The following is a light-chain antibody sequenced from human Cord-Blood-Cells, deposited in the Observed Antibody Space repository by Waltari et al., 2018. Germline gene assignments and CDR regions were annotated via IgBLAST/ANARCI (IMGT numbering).Light chain of an antibody. Sequence: DIQMTQSPSSLSASVGARITITCRASQSISSYLNWYQQKPGKAPKLLSYAASSLQSGVPSRFSGSGSGTDFTLTISSLQPEDFATYYCQQSYSTPQTFGQGTKLEIK. V-gene: IGKV1-39*01. CDR2: AAS. J-gene: IGKJ2*01. CDR3: QQSYSTPQT. CDR1: QSISSY.